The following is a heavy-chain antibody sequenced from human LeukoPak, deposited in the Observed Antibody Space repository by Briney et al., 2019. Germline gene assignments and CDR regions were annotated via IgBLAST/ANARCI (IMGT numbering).Heavy chain of an antibody. V-gene: IGHV1-69*10. J-gene: IGHJ6*02. CDR3: ARYCSSTSCYEDYYYGMDV. CDR2: IIPILGIA. Sequence: SVKVSCKAPGGTLGSYPISGGRQAPGQGLDWMGGIIPILGIANYAQKFQGRVTVTADKSTSTAYMELSSLRSEDTAVYYCARYCSSTSCYEDYYYGMDVWGQGTTVTVSS. D-gene: IGHD2-2*01. CDR1: GGTLGSYP.